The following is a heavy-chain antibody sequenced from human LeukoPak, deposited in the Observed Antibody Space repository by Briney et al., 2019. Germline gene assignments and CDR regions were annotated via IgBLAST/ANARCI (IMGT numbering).Heavy chain of an antibody. CDR3: ARAGSGRSPDWFDP. CDR2: ISYDGSNK. CDR1: GFTFSSYG. J-gene: IGHJ5*02. V-gene: IGHV3-30*03. D-gene: IGHD1-26*01. Sequence: GGSLRLSCAASGFTFSSYGMHWVRQAPGKGLEWVTVISYDGSNKYYADSVKGRFTISRDNSNNTLYLQMNSLRAEDTAVYYCARAGSGRSPDWFDPWGQGTLVTVSS.